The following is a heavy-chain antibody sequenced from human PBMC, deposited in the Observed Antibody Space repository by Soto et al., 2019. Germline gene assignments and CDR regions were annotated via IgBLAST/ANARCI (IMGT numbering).Heavy chain of an antibody. V-gene: IGHV3-11*01. D-gene: IGHD6-13*01. J-gene: IGHJ5*02. CDR3: ARAPIPYSSTYYQRNWFDH. CDR1: GFTLSDYY. Sequence: XGPLRPSCAAPGFTLSDYYMTWSRQAPGKGLEWVSYISSSGSTIYYADSVKGRFTISRENAKFSLYLQMNSLRAEDTAVYYCARAPIPYSSTYYQRNWFDHWGQGTLVTVSS. CDR2: ISSSGSTI.